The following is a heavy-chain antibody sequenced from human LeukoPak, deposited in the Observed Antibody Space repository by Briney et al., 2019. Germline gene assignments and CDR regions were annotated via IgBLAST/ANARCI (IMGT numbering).Heavy chain of an antibody. J-gene: IGHJ4*02. V-gene: IGHV4-34*01. CDR3: ARVSTYYYDSSPLH. D-gene: IGHD3-22*01. CDR2: IYYSGST. Sequence: PSETLSLTCAVYGGSFSGYYWSWIRQPPGKGLEWIGSIYYSGSTYYNPSLKSRVTISVDTSKNQFSLKLSSVTAADTAVYYCARVSTYYYDSSPLHWGQGTLVTVSS. CDR1: GGSFSGYY.